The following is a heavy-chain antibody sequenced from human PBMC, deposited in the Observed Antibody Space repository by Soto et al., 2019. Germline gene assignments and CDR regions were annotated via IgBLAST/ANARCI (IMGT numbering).Heavy chain of an antibody. CDR2: IRRKANSYTT. J-gene: IGHJ6*02. CDR3: AMLGGWSGGSSGMDV. V-gene: IGHV3-72*01. D-gene: IGHD6-19*01. Sequence: EVQLVESGGGLVQPGGSLRLSCAASGLIFSDYHMDWVRQAPGKGLEWVGRIRRKANSYTTEYAASVKGRFTISRDDSKNSLYLQMNSLKSEDTAVYYCAMLGGWSGGSSGMDVWGQGTKVTVSS. CDR1: GLIFSDYH.